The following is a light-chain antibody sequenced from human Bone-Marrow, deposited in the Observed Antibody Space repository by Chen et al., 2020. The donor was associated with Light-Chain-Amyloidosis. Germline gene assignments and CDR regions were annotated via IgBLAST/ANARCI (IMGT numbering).Light chain of an antibody. V-gene: IGLV1-44*01. CDR1: SSNVGGIT. Sequence: QSVLTQPPSASGTPGQRVTISCSGNSSNVGGITVNWYQQVPGTAPKLLIYSNNKSPSRVPDRFSGSKSGTSSSLAISGLQSEDEADYYCAHWDDSMMGRLFGAGTKLTVL. J-gene: IGLJ3*02. CDR3: AHWDDSMMGRL. CDR2: SNN.